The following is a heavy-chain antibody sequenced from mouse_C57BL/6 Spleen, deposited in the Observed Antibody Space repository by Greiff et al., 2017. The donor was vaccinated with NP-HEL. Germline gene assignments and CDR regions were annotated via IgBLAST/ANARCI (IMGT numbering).Heavy chain of an antibody. D-gene: IGHD1-1*01. J-gene: IGHJ1*03. CDR3: ARKGSYYRGDYWYFDV. CDR2: IDPSDSYT. Sequence: QVQLQQPGAELVKPGASVKLSCKASGYTFTSYWMQWVKQRPGQGLEWIGEIDPSDSYTNYNQKFKGKATLTVDTSSSTAYMQLSSLTSEDSAVYYCARKGSYYRGDYWYFDVWGTGTTVTVSS. CDR1: GYTFTSYW. V-gene: IGHV1-50*01.